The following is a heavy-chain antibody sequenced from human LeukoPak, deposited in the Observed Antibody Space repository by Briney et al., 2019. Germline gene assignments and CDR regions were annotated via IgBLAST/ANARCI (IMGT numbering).Heavy chain of an antibody. CDR2: ISAYNGNT. Sequence: GASVKVSCKASGYTFTSYGISWVRQAPGQGLEWMGWISAYNGNTNYAQKLQGRVTMTTDTSTSTAYMELRSLRSDDTAVYYCVRDSPRAYYYPSGDDPWGQGTLVTVSS. D-gene: IGHD3-10*01. J-gene: IGHJ5*02. CDR3: VRDSPRAYYYPSGDDP. V-gene: IGHV1-18*04. CDR1: GYTFTSYG.